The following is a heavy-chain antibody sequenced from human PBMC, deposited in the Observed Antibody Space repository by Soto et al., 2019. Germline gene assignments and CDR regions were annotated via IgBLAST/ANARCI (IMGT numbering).Heavy chain of an antibody. J-gene: IGHJ6*02. V-gene: IGHV6-1*01. Sequence: PSQTLSLTCAISGDSVSSNSAAWNWIRQSPSRGLEWLGRTYYRSKWYNDYAVSVKSRITINPDTSKNQFSLQLNSVTPEDTAVYYCARDRGFGHYYYYYGMDVWGQGTTVTVSS. CDR3: ARDRGFGHYYYYYGMDV. D-gene: IGHD5-12*01. CDR1: GDSVSSNSAA. CDR2: TYYRSKWYN.